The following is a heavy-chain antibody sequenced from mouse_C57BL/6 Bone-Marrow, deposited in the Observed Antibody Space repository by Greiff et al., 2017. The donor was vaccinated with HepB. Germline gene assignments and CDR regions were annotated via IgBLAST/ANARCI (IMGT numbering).Heavy chain of an antibody. D-gene: IGHD2-1*01. CDR2: ISSGGDYI. CDR1: GFTFSSYA. CDR3: TRDGGMGNLDY. Sequence: EVKLVESGEGLVKPGGSLKLSCAASGFTFSSYAMSWVRQTPEKRLEWVAYISSGGDYIYYADTVKGRFTISRDNARNTLYLQMSSLKSEDTAMYYCTRDGGMGNLDYWGQGTTLTVSS. V-gene: IGHV5-9-1*02. J-gene: IGHJ2*01.